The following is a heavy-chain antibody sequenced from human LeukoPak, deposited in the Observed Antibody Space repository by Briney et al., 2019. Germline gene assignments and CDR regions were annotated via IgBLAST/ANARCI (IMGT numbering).Heavy chain of an antibody. J-gene: IGHJ4*02. Sequence: GASVKVSCKASGGTFSSYAISWVRQAPGQGLEWMGGIIPIFGTANYAQKFQGRVTITADKSTSTAYMELSSLRSEDTAVYYCASTDSSGWYLFPEKLDYWGQGTLVTVSS. V-gene: IGHV1-69*06. D-gene: IGHD6-19*01. CDR2: IIPIFGTA. CDR1: GGTFSSYA. CDR3: ASTDSSGWYLFPEKLDY.